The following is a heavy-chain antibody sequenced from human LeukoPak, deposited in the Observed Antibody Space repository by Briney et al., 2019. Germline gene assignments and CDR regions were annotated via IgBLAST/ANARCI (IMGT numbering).Heavy chain of an antibody. D-gene: IGHD5-12*01. J-gene: IGHJ4*02. Sequence: GGSLRLSCAASEFSVGSNYMTWVRQAPGKGLEWVSLIYSGGSTYYADSVKGRFTISRDNSKNTLYLQMNSLRAEDTAVYYCARRPSGYHNTGGQGTLVTVSS. CDR2: IYSGGST. V-gene: IGHV3-66*01. CDR1: EFSVGSNY. CDR3: ARRPSGYHNT.